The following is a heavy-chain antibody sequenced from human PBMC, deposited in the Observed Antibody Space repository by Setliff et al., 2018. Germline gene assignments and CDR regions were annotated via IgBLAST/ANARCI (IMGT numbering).Heavy chain of an antibody. Sequence: GGSLRLSCAASGFTFSPYIIHWVRQAPGKGLEWVANIKQDGSEKYYVDSVKGRFTISRDNAKNSLYLQMNSLRAEDTAVYYCAKNGFGVVALGVNNWFDPWGQGTLVTVSS. V-gene: IGHV3-7*03. CDR3: AKNGFGVVALGVNNWFDP. CDR1: GFTFSPYI. J-gene: IGHJ5*02. D-gene: IGHD3-10*01. CDR2: IKQDGSEK.